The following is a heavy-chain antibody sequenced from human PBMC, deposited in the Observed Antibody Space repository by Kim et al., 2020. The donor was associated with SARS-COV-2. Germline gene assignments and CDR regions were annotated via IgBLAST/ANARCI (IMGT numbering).Heavy chain of an antibody. D-gene: IGHD3-9*01. CDR3: ARGFLYILTGYHDAFDI. CDR1: GGSISSGGYY. J-gene: IGHJ3*02. CDR2: IYYSGST. Sequence: SETLSLTCTVSGGSISSGGYYWSWIRQHPGKGLEWIGYIYYSGSTYYNPSLKSRVTISVDTSKNQFSLKLSSVTAADTAVYYCARGFLYILTGYHDAFDIWGQGTMVTVSS. V-gene: IGHV4-31*03.